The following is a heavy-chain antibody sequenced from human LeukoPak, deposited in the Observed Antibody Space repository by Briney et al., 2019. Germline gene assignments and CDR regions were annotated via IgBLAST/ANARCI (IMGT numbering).Heavy chain of an antibody. D-gene: IGHD3-3*01. CDR3: ARDTARITIFGVAKYMDV. J-gene: IGHJ6*03. CDR1: GYTFTGYY. CDR2: INPNSGGT. Sequence: GASVKVSCKASGYTFTGYYMHSVRQAPGQGVDWMGWINPNSGGTNYAQKFQGRVTMTRDTSISIAYMELSRLRSDDTAVYYCARDTARITIFGVAKYMDVWGKGTTVTVSS. V-gene: IGHV1-2*02.